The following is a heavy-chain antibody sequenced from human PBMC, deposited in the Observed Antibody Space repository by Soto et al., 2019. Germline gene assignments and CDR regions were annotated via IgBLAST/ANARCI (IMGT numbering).Heavy chain of an antibody. J-gene: IGHJ3*02. CDR1: GFTFSSYS. CDR3: ARDFAPYDYIWGSYRYPDAFDI. CDR2: ISSSSSTI. Sequence: EVQLVESGGGLVQPGGSLRLSCAASGFTFSSYSMNWVRQAPGKGLEWVSYISSSSSTIYYADSVKGRFTISRDNAKNSLYLQMNSLRVEDTAVYYCARDFAPYDYIWGSYRYPDAFDIWGQGTMVTVSS. V-gene: IGHV3-48*01. D-gene: IGHD3-16*02.